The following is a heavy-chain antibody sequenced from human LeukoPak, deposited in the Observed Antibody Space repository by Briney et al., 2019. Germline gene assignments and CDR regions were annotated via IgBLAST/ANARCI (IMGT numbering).Heavy chain of an antibody. Sequence: EASVKVSCKASGYTFTSYEINWVRQATGQGLEWMGWMNPNSGNTGYAQNFQGRVTMTRNTSISTAYMELSSLRSEDTAVYYCARGGPVAATHKYFQHWGQGTLVTVSS. CDR2: MNPNSGNT. J-gene: IGHJ1*01. V-gene: IGHV1-8*01. D-gene: IGHD6-19*01. CDR1: GYTFTSYE. CDR3: ARGGPVAATHKYFQH.